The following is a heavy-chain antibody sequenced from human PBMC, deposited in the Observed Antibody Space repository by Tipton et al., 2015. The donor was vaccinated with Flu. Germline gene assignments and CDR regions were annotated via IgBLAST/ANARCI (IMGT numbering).Heavy chain of an antibody. V-gene: IGHV1-18*04. J-gene: IGHJ4*02. CDR1: GGPFSSYA. CDR3: ARDAEVVVVAASDF. D-gene: IGHD2-21*01. CDR2: VSVYSGNT. Sequence: QLVQSGAEVKKPGSSVKVSCKASGGPFSSYAINWVRQAPGQGLEWMGWVSVYSGNTNYAQKFQGRITLTTDTATTTAYMELRSLRSDDTAVYFCARDAEVVVVAASDFWGQGTLVTVSS.